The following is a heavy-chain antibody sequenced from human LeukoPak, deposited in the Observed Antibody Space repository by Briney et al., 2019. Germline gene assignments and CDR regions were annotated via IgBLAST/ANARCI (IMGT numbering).Heavy chain of an antibody. Sequence: VASVKVSCKASGYTFTSYAMNWVRQAPGQGLEWMGWINTNTGNPTYAQGFTGRFVFSLDTSVSTAYLQISSLKAEDTAVYYCARVRLLWFGELLDWFDPWGQGTLVTVSS. D-gene: IGHD3-10*01. V-gene: IGHV7-4-1*02. CDR1: GYTFTSYA. J-gene: IGHJ5*02. CDR3: ARVRLLWFGELLDWFDP. CDR2: INTNTGNP.